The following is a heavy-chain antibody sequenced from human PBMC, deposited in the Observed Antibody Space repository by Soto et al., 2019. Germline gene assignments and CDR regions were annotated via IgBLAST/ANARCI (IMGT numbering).Heavy chain of an antibody. CDR2: INHSGST. CDR3: ARRPPVTTIFGVVIIRYYYYMDV. J-gene: IGHJ6*03. CDR1: GGSFSDYY. D-gene: IGHD3-3*01. Sequence: PSETLSLTCAVYGGSFSDYYWSWIRQPPGKALEWIGEINHSGSTNYNPSLKSRVTISVDTSKNQFSLKLSSVTAADTAAYYCARRPPVTTIFGVVIIRYYYYMDVWGKGTTVTVSS. V-gene: IGHV4-34*01.